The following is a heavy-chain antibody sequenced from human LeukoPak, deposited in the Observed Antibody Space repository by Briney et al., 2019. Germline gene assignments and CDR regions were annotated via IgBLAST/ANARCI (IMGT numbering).Heavy chain of an antibody. CDR1: GFTFSSYA. Sequence: GGSLRLSCAASGFTFSSYAMSWVRQAPGKGLEWVSAISGSGGSTYYADSVKGRFTISRDNSKNTLYLQMNSLRAEDTAVYYCAKDHEGDGDYGYDAFDIWGQGTMVTVSS. CDR2: ISGSGGST. CDR3: AKDHEGDGDYGYDAFDI. D-gene: IGHD4-17*01. V-gene: IGHV3-23*01. J-gene: IGHJ3*02.